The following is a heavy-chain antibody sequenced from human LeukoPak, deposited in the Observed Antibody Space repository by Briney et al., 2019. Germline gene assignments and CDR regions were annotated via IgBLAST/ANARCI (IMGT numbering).Heavy chain of an antibody. D-gene: IGHD3-3*01. CDR1: GGSISSYY. CDR2: IYYSGST. CDR3: ARSHAQKWSGHSH. J-gene: IGHJ4*02. V-gene: IGHV4-59*01. Sequence: SETLSLTCTVSGGSISSYYWSWIRQPPGKGLECIGYIYYSGSTNYNPSLKSRVTISVDTSKNQFSLKLTSVTAADTAVYFCARSHAQKWSGHSHWGQGTLVTVSS.